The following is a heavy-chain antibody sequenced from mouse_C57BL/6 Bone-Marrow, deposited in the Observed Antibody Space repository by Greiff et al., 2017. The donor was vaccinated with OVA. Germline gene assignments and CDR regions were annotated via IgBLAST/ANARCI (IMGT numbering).Heavy chain of an antibody. CDR3: TRGTYDGFAGFAY. V-gene: IGHV14-4*01. D-gene: IGHD2-3*01. CDR1: GFNIKDDY. Sequence: EVQLQQSGAELVRPGASVKLSCTASGFNIKDDYMHWVKQRPEQGLEWIGWIDPENGDTEYASKFQGKATITADTSSNTAYLQLSSLTSEDTAFYYCTRGTYDGFAGFAYQGQGTLVSVSA. CDR2: IDPENGDT. J-gene: IGHJ3*01.